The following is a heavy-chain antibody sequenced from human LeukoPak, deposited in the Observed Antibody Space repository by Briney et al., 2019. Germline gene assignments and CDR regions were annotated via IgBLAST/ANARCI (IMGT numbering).Heavy chain of an antibody. J-gene: IGHJ4*02. CDR3: ARAEKATIFDY. V-gene: IGHV3-53*01. Sequence: PGGSLRLSCAASGFTVSSNYMSWVRQAPGKGLEWVSTIYNVGNTYYADSVKGRFTISRDNSKNTLYLQTNSLRAEDTAVYYCARAEKATIFDYWGQGTLVTVSS. CDR2: IYNVGNT. CDR1: GFTVSSNY. D-gene: IGHD5-24*01.